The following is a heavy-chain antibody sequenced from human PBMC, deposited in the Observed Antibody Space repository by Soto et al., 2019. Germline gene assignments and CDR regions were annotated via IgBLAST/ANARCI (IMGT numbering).Heavy chain of an antibody. V-gene: IGHV3-23*01. Sequence: EVQLLESGGGLVQPGGSLRLSCAASGFTFSSFAMCWVRQAPGRGLEWVSTISESGGSRYYADSVKGRFTISRDNSKNTLYLQMNSLRAEDTAVYYCAKAVGPLWSGYWGQGTLVTVSS. D-gene: IGHD3-3*01. CDR2: ISESGGSR. CDR1: GFTFSSFA. J-gene: IGHJ4*02. CDR3: AKAVGPLWSGY.